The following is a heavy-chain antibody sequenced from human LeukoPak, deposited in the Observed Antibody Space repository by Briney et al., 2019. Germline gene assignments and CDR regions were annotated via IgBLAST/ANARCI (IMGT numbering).Heavy chain of an antibody. CDR1: GGSISSYY. Sequence: SETLSLTCTVSGGSISSYYWSWIRQPPGKGLEWIGYIYYSGSTNYNPSLKSRVTISVDTSKNQFSLKLSSVTAADTAVYYCARDPHTAIAAAGGNWFDPWGQGTLVTVSS. J-gene: IGHJ5*02. D-gene: IGHD6-13*01. CDR2: IYYSGST. V-gene: IGHV4-59*12. CDR3: ARDPHTAIAAAGGNWFDP.